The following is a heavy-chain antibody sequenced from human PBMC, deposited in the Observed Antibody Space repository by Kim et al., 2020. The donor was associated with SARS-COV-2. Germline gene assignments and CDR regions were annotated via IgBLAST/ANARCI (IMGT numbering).Heavy chain of an antibody. Sequence: GGSLRLSCAASGFTFSSYGMHWVRQAPGKGLEWVAVIWYDGSNKYYADSVKGRFTISRDNSKNTLYLQMNSLRAEDTAVYYCARAGRGYSYGSYDYYYYGMDVWGQGTTVTVSS. CDR1: GFTFSSYG. V-gene: IGHV3-33*01. CDR3: ARAGRGYSYGSYDYYYYGMDV. J-gene: IGHJ6*02. D-gene: IGHD5-18*01. CDR2: IWYDGSNK.